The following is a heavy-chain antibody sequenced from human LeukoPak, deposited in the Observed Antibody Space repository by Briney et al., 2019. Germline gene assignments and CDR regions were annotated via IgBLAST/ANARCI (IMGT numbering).Heavy chain of an antibody. CDR1: GFTFSSSA. CDR2: LSGSGGST. D-gene: IGHD3-3*01. CDR3: AKLAQGFWSNFDY. V-gene: IGHV3-23*01. J-gene: IGHJ4*02. Sequence: PGGSLRLSCAASGFTFSSSAMSWVRQAPGKGLEWVSALSGSGGSTYYADSVKGRFAISRDNSKNTLYLQMTSLRAEDTAVYFCAKLAQGFWSNFDYCGQGTLVTVSS.